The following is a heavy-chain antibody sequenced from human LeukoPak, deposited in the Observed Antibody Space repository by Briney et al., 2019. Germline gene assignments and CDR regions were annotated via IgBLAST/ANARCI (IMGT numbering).Heavy chain of an antibody. CDR1: GYSFTSFW. D-gene: IGHD1-14*01. CDR2: IFPGDSDT. Sequence: GESLKISCKGSGYSFTSFWIGWVRQMPGKGLEWMGIIFPGDSDTMCSPSFQGQVTMSADRSISVVYLQWSSLKASDTAMYFCARRPSPGALDIWGQGTMVTVSS. V-gene: IGHV5-51*01. CDR3: ARRPSPGALDI. J-gene: IGHJ3*02.